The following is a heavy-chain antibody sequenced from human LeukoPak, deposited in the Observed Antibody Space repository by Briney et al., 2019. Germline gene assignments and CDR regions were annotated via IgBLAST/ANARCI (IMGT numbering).Heavy chain of an antibody. CDR1: GCTFSNYS. D-gene: IGHD2-15*01. Sequence: AGSLRLSCAASGCTFSNYSMSWIRQAPGKGLEWVSGISGSSRTINYAAPVKGRFTISRDNSRNTLYLPMTSLRADDTALYYCANRLRDPRAFDYWGQGTLVTVSS. CDR3: ANRLRDPRAFDY. J-gene: IGHJ4*02. V-gene: IGHV3-23*01. CDR2: ISGSSRTI.